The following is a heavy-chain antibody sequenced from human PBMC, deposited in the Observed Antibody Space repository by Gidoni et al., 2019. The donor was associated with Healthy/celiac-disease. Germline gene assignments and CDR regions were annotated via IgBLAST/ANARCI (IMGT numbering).Heavy chain of an antibody. CDR1: RFTFSSYW. V-gene: IGHV3-74*01. D-gene: IGHD3-10*01. J-gene: IGHJ5*02. Sequence: EVQLVESGGGLVQPGGSLRLSCAASRFTFSSYWMHWVRQAPGKGLVWVSRINSDGSSTSYADSVKGRFTISRDIAKNTLYLQMNSLRAEDTAVYYCARPYYGSGTLQDWFDPWVQGTLVTVSS. CDR2: INSDGSST. CDR3: ARPYYGSGTLQDWFDP.